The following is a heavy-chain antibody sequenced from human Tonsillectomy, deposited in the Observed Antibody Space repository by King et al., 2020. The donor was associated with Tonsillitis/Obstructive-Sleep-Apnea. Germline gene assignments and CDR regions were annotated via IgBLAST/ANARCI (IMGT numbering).Heavy chain of an antibody. D-gene: IGHD2-2*01. CDR1: GFTFSSYG. CDR2: IWYDGSNK. J-gene: IGHJ4*02. CDR3: ARLGYCSSTSCYGFDY. Sequence: VQLVESGGGVVQPGRSLRLSCAASGFTFSSYGMHWVRQAPGKGLEWVAVIWYDGSNKYYADSVKGRFTISRDNSKNTLYLQMNSLRAEETAVYYCARLGYCSSTSCYGFDYWGQGTLVTVSS. V-gene: IGHV3-33*01.